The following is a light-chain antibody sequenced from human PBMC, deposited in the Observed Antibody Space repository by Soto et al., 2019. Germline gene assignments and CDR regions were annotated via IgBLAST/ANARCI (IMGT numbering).Light chain of an antibody. Sequence: QSALTQPASVSGSPGQSITMSCTGSSSDVGSYNLVSWYQQYPGKAPKFIIYEVTKRPSGVSHRFSGSKSGNTASLTISGLQAEDEADYYCCPYAGNKNPVVFGGGTKLTVL. CDR3: CPYAGNKNPVV. V-gene: IGLV2-23*02. J-gene: IGLJ2*01. CDR1: SSDVGSYNL. CDR2: EVT.